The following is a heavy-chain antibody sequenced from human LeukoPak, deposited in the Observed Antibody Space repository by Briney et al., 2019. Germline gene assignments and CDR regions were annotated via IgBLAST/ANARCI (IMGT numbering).Heavy chain of an antibody. D-gene: IGHD1-26*01. V-gene: IGHV3-48*01. CDR1: GFTFSSYS. Sequence: GGSLRLSCAASGFTFSSYSMNWVRQAPGKGLEWVSYISGSSSTIYYADSVKGRFTISRDNAKNSLYLQMNSLRAEDTAVYYCAREVGAIDYWGQGTLVTVSS. J-gene: IGHJ4*02. CDR3: AREVGAIDY. CDR2: ISGSSSTI.